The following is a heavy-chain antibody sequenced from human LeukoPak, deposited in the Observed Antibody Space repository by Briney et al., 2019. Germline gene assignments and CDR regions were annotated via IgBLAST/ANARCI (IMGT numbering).Heavy chain of an antibody. CDR2: ISAYNGNT. CDR3: ARGGERGVWFSGGENWFDP. D-gene: IGHD3-10*01. J-gene: IGHJ5*02. CDR1: GYTFTSYG. Sequence: ASVKVSCKASGYTFTSYGISWVRQAPGQGLEWMGWISAYNGNTNYAQKLQGRVTMTRDTSISTAYMELSRLRSDDTAVYYCARGGERGVWFSGGENWFDPWGQGTLVTVSS. V-gene: IGHV1-18*01.